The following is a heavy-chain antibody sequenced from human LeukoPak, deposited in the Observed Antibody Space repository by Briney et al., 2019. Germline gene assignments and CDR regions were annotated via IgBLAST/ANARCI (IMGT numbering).Heavy chain of an antibody. Sequence: ASVKVSCKASGYTFTSYGISWVRQAPGQGLEWMGWISAYNGNTNYAQKLQGRVTMTTDTSTSTAYMELRRLRSDDTAVYYCARAVTYCSGGSCYSRWFDPWGQGTLVTVSS. CDR2: ISAYNGNT. V-gene: IGHV1-18*01. CDR1: GYTFTSYG. J-gene: IGHJ5*02. D-gene: IGHD2-15*01. CDR3: ARAVTYCSGGSCYSRWFDP.